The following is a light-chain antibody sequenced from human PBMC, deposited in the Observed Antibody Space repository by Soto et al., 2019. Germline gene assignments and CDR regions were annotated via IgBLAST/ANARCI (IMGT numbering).Light chain of an antibody. CDR3: QQYNSYST. J-gene: IGKJ1*01. V-gene: IGKV1-5*01. CDR1: QSISSW. Sequence: DIQMTQSPSTLSASVVDRVTITCRASQSISSWLAWYQQKPGKAPKLLIYDASSLESGVPSGFSGSGSGTEFTLTISSLQPDDFATYYCQQYNSYSTFGQGTKVDIK. CDR2: DAS.